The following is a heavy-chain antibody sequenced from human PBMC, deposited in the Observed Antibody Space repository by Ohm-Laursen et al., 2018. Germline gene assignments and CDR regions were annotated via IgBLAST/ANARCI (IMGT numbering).Heavy chain of an antibody. D-gene: IGHD3-22*01. CDR1: GYSFTGHY. V-gene: IGHV1-46*01. J-gene: IGHJ4*02. CDR2: IYPSGGIT. Sequence: ASVNASCNASGYSFTGHYIHWARHAPGQGLGWMGIIYPSGGITTYAQKFRGRVTMTRDTSTTTVYMELSSLRSDDTAVYYCATYYYDSSAHRSFDYWGQGTLVTVSS. CDR3: ATYYYDSSAHRSFDY.